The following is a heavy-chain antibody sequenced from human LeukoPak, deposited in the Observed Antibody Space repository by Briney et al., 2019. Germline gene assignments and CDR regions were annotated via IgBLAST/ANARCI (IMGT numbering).Heavy chain of an antibody. CDR1: GGSMNTFH. J-gene: IGHJ6*03. CDR2: IYSSGST. CDR3: ARVLGRVTKSGKDHYYYYFMDV. Sequence: SETLSLTCTVSGGSMNTFHWSWIRQSAGKGLEWIGRIYSSGSTKYNPSLKSRVTMSVDTSKNEFSLKLNSVAAADTAIYYCARVLGRVTKSGKDHYYYYFMDVWGKGTTVTISS. V-gene: IGHV4-4*07. D-gene: IGHD4-23*01.